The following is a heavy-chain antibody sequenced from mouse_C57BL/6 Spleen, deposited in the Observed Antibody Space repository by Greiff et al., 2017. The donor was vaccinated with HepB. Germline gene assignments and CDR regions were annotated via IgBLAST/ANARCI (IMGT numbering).Heavy chain of an antibody. J-gene: IGHJ4*01. V-gene: IGHV1-69*01. CDR2: IDPSDSYT. CDR3: GRFITDYAMDY. CDR1: GYTFTSYW. D-gene: IGHD1-1*01. Sequence: QVQLQQPGAELVMPGASVKLSCKASGYTFTSYWMHWVKQRPGQGLEWIGEIDPSDSYTNYNQKFKGKTTLTVDKSSSTAYMQLSSLTSEDAAVYYSGRFITDYAMDYWGQGTTVTVSS.